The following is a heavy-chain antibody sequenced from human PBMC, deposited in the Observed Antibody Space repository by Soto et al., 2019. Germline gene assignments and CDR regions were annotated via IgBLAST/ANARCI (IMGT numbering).Heavy chain of an antibody. D-gene: IGHD3-10*01. CDR2: IGGSGGRT. CDR3: AKDRAFWFGEGGWFDP. J-gene: IGHJ5*02. CDR1: GFIFDSLA. Sequence: ELQLVESGGGLVQPGGSLGRSFAAPGFIFDSLALVGVRQAPGKGREWVSGIGGSGGRTHYADSVKGRFTISRDNSKNTLYLQMSSLSAEDTAIYYCAKDRAFWFGEGGWFDPWGQGTLVTVSS. V-gene: IGHV3-23*04.